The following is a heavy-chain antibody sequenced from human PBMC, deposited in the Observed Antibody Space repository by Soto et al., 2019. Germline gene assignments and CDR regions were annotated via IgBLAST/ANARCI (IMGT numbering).Heavy chain of an antibody. CDR3: AREGSLSGYSSGWYGY. CDR2: INPSGGST. CDR1: GYTFTSYY. J-gene: IGHJ4*02. V-gene: IGHV1-46*03. D-gene: IGHD6-19*01. Sequence: ASVKVSCKASGYTFTSYYMHWVRQAPGQGLEWMGIINPSGGSTSYAQKFQGRVTMTRDTSTSTVYMELSSLRSEDTAVYYCAREGSLSGYSSGWYGYWGQGTLVTVSS.